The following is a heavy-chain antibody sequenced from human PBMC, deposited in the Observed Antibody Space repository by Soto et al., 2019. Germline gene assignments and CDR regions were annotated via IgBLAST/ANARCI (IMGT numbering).Heavy chain of an antibody. CDR3: AREVVETSSLWLAP. CDR2: MNTNTNTT. D-gene: IGHD1-1*01. J-gene: IGHJ5*02. CDR1: GYTFTNND. Sequence: SVKVSPKASGYTFTNNDINWVRQAPGQGLEWIGWMNTNTNTTDSAEVFEGRVSLTWDTSISTAYMQLNSLKIDDTAVYYCAREVVETSSLWLAPWGQGTLVAVSS. V-gene: IGHV1-8*01.